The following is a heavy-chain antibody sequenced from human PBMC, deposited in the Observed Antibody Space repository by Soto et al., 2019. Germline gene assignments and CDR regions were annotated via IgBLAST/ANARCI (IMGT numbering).Heavy chain of an antibody. Sequence: GGSLRLSCVASGFTFSSYEMNWVRQAPGKGLEWIPYIRGGGTTMYYADSVKGRFTISRDNTKNSLYLQMNSLTAEDTAVYYCAGRDGHNRRKAPYYYYYYGMNVWGQGTTVTVSS. CDR2: IRGGGTTM. CDR1: GFTFSSYE. V-gene: IGHV3-48*03. D-gene: IGHD2-15*01. CDR3: AGRDGHNRRKAPYYYYYYGMNV. J-gene: IGHJ6*02.